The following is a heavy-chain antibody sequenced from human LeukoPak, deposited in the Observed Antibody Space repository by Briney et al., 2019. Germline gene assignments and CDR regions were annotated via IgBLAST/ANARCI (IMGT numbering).Heavy chain of an antibody. CDR2: INPDGTTT. D-gene: IGHD1-26*01. V-gene: IGHV3-74*01. CDR1: GFTFSSYW. CDR3: ARGYSGSYRIDY. J-gene: IGHJ4*02. Sequence: GGSLRLSCAASGFTFSSYWMNWVRQAPGMGLVWVSRINPDGTTTSYADSVKGRFTISRDNAKYTLYLQMNSLRAEDTAVYYCARGYSGSYRIDYWGQGTLVTVSS.